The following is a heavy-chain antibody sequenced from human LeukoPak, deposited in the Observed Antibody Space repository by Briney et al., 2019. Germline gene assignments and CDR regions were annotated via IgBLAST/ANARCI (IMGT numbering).Heavy chain of an antibody. D-gene: IGHD6-19*01. CDR3: AGHTYAGLGDY. CDR1: GGSISSYY. CDR2: IYYSWST. Sequence: SEALSLTCTVSGGSISSYYWSWIRQPTGKGLEWIGYIYYSWSTNYNPSLKSRVTISVDTSKNQFSLKLSSVTAADTAVYYCAGHTYAGLGDYWGQETPVTVSS. V-gene: IGHV4-59*01. J-gene: IGHJ4*02.